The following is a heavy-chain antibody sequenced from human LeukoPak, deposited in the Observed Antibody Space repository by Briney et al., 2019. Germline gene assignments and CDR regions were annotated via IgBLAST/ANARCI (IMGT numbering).Heavy chain of an antibody. J-gene: IGHJ4*02. CDR3: ARGALRLPSLFGY. D-gene: IGHD5-12*01. CDR1: GFTFSSYD. V-gene: IGHV3-13*01. Sequence: PGGSLRLSCAASGFTFSSYDMHWVRQATGKGLEWVSGIDVAGDTYYPGSVKGRFTISRDNAKNSLYLQMNSLRAEDTAVYYCARGALRLPSLFGYWGQGTLVTVSS. CDR2: IDVAGDT.